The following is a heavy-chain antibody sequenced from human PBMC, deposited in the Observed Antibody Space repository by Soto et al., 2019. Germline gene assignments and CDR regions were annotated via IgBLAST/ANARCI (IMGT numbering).Heavy chain of an antibody. Sequence: QVQLQQWGAGLLKPSETLSLTCAVYGGSSSGYLWSWIRTPPGKGLEWIGQINHTGSTNYNPSLTVRATLPVVPSKNQSSLKVSSVTAADTATYYCARGQEAQVYCSSTSCSRPARWSVYWGQGTLVTVSS. D-gene: IGHD2-2*01. J-gene: IGHJ4*02. CDR2: INHTGST. CDR1: GGSSSGYL. CDR3: ARGQEAQVYCSSTSCSRPARWSVY. V-gene: IGHV4-34*01.